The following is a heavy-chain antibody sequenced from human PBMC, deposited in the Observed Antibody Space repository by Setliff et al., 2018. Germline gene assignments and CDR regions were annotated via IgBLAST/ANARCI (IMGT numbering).Heavy chain of an antibody. CDR2: IYYRGDT. J-gene: IGHJ4*02. CDR1: GASLSSGTYY. Sequence: SETLSLTCTVSGASLSSGTYYWGWIRQPPGKGLEWIGRIYYRGDTYYNASLKGRLTISVDTAKNQFSLELRAVTAADTALYYCARENGYCSGGACYFMFDYWGQGTLVTVSS. D-gene: IGHD2-15*01. CDR3: ARENGYCSGGACYFMFDY. V-gene: IGHV4-39*07.